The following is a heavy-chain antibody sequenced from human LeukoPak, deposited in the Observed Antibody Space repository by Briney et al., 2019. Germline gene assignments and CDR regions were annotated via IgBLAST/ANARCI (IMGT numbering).Heavy chain of an antibody. CDR1: GFTFSSYS. CDR3: ARDLGIAARPTFFDY. J-gene: IGHJ4*02. CDR2: ISSSSSYI. V-gene: IGHV3-21*01. D-gene: IGHD6-6*01. Sequence: PGGSLRLSCAASGFTFSSYSMNWVRQAPGKGLEWVSSISSSSSYIYYADPVKGRFTISRDNAKNSLYLQMNSLRAEDTAVYYCARDLGIAARPTFFDYWGQGTLVTVSS.